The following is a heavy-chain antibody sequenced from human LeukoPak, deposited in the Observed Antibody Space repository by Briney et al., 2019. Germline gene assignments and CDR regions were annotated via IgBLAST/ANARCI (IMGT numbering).Heavy chain of an antibody. CDR3: ARVRGGYDYMDV. Sequence: GGSLRLSCAASGFTFSTYAMSWVRQAPGKGLEWVANIKQDGSEKYYVDSVKGRFTISRDNAKNSLYLQMNSLRAEDTAVYYCARVRGGYDYMDVWGKGTTVTVSS. CDR1: GFTFSTYA. CDR2: IKQDGSEK. J-gene: IGHJ6*03. V-gene: IGHV3-7*01. D-gene: IGHD3-16*01.